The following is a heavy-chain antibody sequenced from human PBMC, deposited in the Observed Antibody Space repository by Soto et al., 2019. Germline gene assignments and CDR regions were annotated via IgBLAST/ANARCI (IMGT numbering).Heavy chain of an antibody. J-gene: IGHJ4*02. CDR3: ASRIVATQTFDY. CDR1: GGSFSPNY. Sequence: SETLSLTCTVSGGSFSPNYWSWIRQPPGKGLEWIGYMYHSGSTYYNPSLKSRVTISIDRSKNQFSLTVPSVTAADTAVYYCASRIVATQTFDYWGQGTLVTVSS. CDR2: MYHSGST. V-gene: IGHV4-4*09. D-gene: IGHD5-12*01.